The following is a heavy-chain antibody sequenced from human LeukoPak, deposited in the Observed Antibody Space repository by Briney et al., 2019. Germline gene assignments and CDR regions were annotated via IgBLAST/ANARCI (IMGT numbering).Heavy chain of an antibody. Sequence: PGGSLRLSCAASGFTFSNYGMTWVRQAPGKGLEWVAATSSSDAGTYHADSVRGRFTISRDNSKNTLYLQMNSLRAEDAAVYFCAKAPVTSCRGAYCYPFDSWGQGTLVTVSP. CDR1: GFTFSNYG. D-gene: IGHD2-21*01. V-gene: IGHV3-23*01. J-gene: IGHJ4*02. CDR3: AKAPVTSCRGAYCYPFDS. CDR2: TSSSDAGT.